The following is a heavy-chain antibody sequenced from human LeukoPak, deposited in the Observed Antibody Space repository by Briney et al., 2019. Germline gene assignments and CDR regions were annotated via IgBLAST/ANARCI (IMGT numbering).Heavy chain of an antibody. CDR1: GFTFSSYA. Sequence: GSLSLSCAASGFTFSSYAMSWVRQAPGKGLEWVSAISGSGGSTYYADSVKGRFTISRDNSKNTLYLQMNSLRAEDTAVYYCAKEDSTVTTYYYYGMDVWGQGTTVTVSS. CDR2: ISGSGGST. D-gene: IGHD4-17*01. J-gene: IGHJ6*02. V-gene: IGHV3-23*01. CDR3: AKEDSTVTTYYYYGMDV.